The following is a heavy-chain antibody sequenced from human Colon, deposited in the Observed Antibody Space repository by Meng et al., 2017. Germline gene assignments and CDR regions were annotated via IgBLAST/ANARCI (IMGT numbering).Heavy chain of an antibody. V-gene: IGHV4-59*01. CDR1: GGSISSYY. CDR2: IYYSGST. CDR3: ARGYYDSSGYYPIDY. D-gene: IGHD3-22*01. J-gene: IGHJ4*02. Sequence: SETLSLTCTVSGGSISSYYWSWIRQPPGKGLEWIGYIYYSGSTNYNPSLKSRVTISVDTSKNQFSLKLSSVTAADTAVYYCARGYYDSSGYYPIDYWVQGTLVTVSS.